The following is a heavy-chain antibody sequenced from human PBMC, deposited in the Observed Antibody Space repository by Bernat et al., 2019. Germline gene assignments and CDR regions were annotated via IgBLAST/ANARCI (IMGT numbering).Heavy chain of an antibody. D-gene: IGHD6-6*01. CDR1: GGSFSGYY. V-gene: IGHV4-34*01. J-gene: IGHJ6*03. Sequence: QVQLQQWGAGLLKPSETLSLTCAVYGGSFSGYYWSWIRQPPGKGLEWIGEINHSGSTNYNPSLKSRVTISVDTSKNQFSLKLSSVTAADTAVYYCAREGSSSDDMDVWGKGTTVTVSS. CDR3: AREGSSSDDMDV. CDR2: INHSGST.